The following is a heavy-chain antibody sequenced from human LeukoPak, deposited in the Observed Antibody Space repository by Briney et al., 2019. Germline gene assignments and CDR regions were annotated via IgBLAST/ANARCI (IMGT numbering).Heavy chain of an antibody. CDR2: ISISRSYI. J-gene: IGHJ4*02. CDR3: ARERAARSQVDY. CDR1: GFTFSSYS. Sequence: GGCLRLSCAASGFTFSSYSMNWVRQAPGKGLEWVSSISISRSYIYYADSVKGRFTISRDNAKNSLYLQMNSLRAEDTAVYYCARERAARSQVDYSGQGTLVCASS. V-gene: IGHV3-21*01. D-gene: IGHD6-6*01.